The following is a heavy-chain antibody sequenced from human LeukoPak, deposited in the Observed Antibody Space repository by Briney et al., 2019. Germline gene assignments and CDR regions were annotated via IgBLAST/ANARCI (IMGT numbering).Heavy chain of an antibody. J-gene: IGHJ4*02. CDR1: EFTFNDYG. CDR2: INWNGGST. V-gene: IGHV3-20*04. D-gene: IGHD3-10*01. Sequence: GGSLRLSCAASEFTFNDYGMSWVRQAPGKGLEWVSGINWNGGSTGYADSVKGRFTISRDNAKNSLYLQMNSLRAEDTALYYCARHSRDYYGSGSYFSYWGQGTLVTVSS. CDR3: ARHSRDYYGSGSYFSY.